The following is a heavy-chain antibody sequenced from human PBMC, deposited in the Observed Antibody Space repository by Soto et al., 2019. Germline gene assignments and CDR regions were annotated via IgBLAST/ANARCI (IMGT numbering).Heavy chain of an antibody. D-gene: IGHD1-1*01. CDR1: GYAFTTYG. CDR2: ISAHNGNT. V-gene: IGHV1-18*01. CDR3: ARGRYGDY. Sequence: QVHLVQSGAEVKKPGASVKVSCKGSGYAFTTYGITWVRQAPGQGLEWMGWISAHNGNTNYAQKLQGRITVTRDTSNSTAYMELRSLRSDDTSVYYCARGRYGDYWGQGALVTVSS. J-gene: IGHJ4*02.